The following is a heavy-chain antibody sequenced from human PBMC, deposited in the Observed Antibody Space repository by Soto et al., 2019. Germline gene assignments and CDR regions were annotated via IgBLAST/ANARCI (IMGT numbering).Heavy chain of an antibody. V-gene: IGHV4-61*01. CDR1: GGSVSSGSYY. CDR2: IYYSGST. Sequence: SETLSLTCTVSGGSVSSGSYYWSWIRQSPGKGLEWIGYIYYSGSTNYNPSLKSRVTISVDTSKNQFSLKLTSVTAADTAVYYCARDVMLMGRYFDYWGQGTLVTVSS. D-gene: IGHD3-10*02. J-gene: IGHJ4*02. CDR3: ARDVMLMGRYFDY.